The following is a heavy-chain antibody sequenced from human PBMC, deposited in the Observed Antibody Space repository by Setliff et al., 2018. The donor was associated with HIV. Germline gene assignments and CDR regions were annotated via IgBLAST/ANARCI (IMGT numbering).Heavy chain of an antibody. V-gene: IGHV3-23*01. Sequence: GGSLRLSCAASGFTFSDYAMSWVRQAPGKGLEWVSTISLSGDSTKYSDSVQGRFTISRDNSKNTLFLQMNSLRPEDTAVYYCAREGRITSFGVIIPGSNALDVWGQGTTVTVSS. CDR1: GFTFSDYA. J-gene: IGHJ6*02. CDR2: ISLSGDST. D-gene: IGHD3-3*01. CDR3: AREGRITSFGVIIPGSNALDV.